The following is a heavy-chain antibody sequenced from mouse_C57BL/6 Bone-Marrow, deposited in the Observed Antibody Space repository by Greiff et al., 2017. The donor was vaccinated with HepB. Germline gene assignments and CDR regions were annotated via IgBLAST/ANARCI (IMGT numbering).Heavy chain of an antibody. J-gene: IGHJ4*01. Sequence: EVQRVESGEGLVKPGGSLILSCAASGFTFSSYAMSWVRQTPEQRLEWVAYISRGGDYIYYADTVKGRCTISRDNARNTLYLQMSSLKSEDTAMYYCTRDERCDDAMDYWGQGTSVTVSS. V-gene: IGHV5-9-1*02. CDR2: ISRGGDYI. CDR1: GFTFSSYA. CDR3: TRDERCDDAMDY.